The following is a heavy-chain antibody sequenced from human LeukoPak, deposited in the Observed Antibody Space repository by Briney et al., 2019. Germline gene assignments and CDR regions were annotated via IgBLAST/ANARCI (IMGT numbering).Heavy chain of an antibody. CDR2: ISWNSGSI. CDR3: AKDGVPYYYDSSGYWGGYYFDY. Sequence: GGSLRLSCAASGSTFDDYAMHWVRQAPGKGLEWVSGISWNSGSIGYADSVKGRFTISRDNAKNSLYLQMNSLRAEDTALYYCAKDGVPYYYDSSGYWGGYYFDYWGQGTLVTVSS. J-gene: IGHJ4*02. D-gene: IGHD3-22*01. V-gene: IGHV3-9*01. CDR1: GSTFDDYA.